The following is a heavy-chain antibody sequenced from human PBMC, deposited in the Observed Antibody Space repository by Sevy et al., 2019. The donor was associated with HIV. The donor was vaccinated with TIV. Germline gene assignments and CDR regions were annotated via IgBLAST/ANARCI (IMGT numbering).Heavy chain of an antibody. D-gene: IGHD6-13*01. Sequence: GESLKISCKVSGYSFTSYWIAWVRQMPGKGLEWMGIMYPGDSDTRYSPSFQGQVTIPADKSISTAYRHWSSRKASDTAMYYCARPRITSADGYFDYWGQGTLVTVSS. V-gene: IGHV5-51*01. CDR3: ARPRITSADGYFDY. CDR1: GYSFTSYW. J-gene: IGHJ4*02. CDR2: MYPGDSDT.